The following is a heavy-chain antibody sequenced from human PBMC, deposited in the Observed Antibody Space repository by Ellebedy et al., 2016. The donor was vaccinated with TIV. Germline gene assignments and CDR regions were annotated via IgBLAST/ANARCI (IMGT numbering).Heavy chain of an antibody. V-gene: IGHV1-18*04. J-gene: IGHJ4*02. CDR3: ARGIAADPPVSDY. CDR1: GYTFTGYY. D-gene: IGHD6-13*01. CDR2: ISAYNGNT. Sequence: ASVKVSXXASGYTFTGYYMHWVRQAPGQGLEWMGWISAYNGNTNYAQKLQGRVTMTTDTSTSTAYMELRSLRSDDTAVYYCARGIAADPPVSDYWGQGTLVTVSS.